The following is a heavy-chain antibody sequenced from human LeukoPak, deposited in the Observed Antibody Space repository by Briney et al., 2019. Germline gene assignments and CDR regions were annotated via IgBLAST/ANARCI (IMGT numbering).Heavy chain of an antibody. CDR2: MSSSSSYI. D-gene: IGHD2-2*01. J-gene: IGHJ6*03. CDR3: ARDMGYRSSASCYYYYMDV. V-gene: IGHV3-21*01. Sequence: GGSLRLSCAASGFTFSSYSMNWVRQAPGKGLEWVSSMSSSSSYIYYADSVKGRFTISRDNAKNSLYLQMNSLRAEDTAVYYCARDMGYRSSASCYYYYMDVWGKGTTVTVSS. CDR1: GFTFSSYS.